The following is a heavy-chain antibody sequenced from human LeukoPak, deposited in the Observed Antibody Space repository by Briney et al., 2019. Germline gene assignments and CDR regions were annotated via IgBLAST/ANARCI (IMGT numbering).Heavy chain of an antibody. CDR1: GGSITGYY. CDR3: ARVVVVAATWWFDP. Sequence: SETLSLTCTVSGGSITGYYWSWIRQPPGKGLEWIGYIHFSGNTYYNPSLRSRLTISVDTSKNQFSLKLSSVTAADTAVYYCARVVVVAATWWFDPWGQGTLVTVSS. D-gene: IGHD2-15*01. CDR2: IHFSGNT. V-gene: IGHV4-59*01. J-gene: IGHJ5*02.